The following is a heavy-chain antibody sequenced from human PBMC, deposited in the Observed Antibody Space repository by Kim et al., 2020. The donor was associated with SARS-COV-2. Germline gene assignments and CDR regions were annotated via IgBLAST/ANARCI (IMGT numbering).Heavy chain of an antibody. CDR1: GYTFTSYG. CDR2: ISAYNGNT. Sequence: ASVKVSCKASGYTFTSYGISWVRQAPGQGLEWMGWISAYNGNTNYAQKLQGRVTMTTDTSTSTAYMELRSLRSDDTAVYYCAREGESSSWSFPGSYYYYGMDVWGQGTTVTVSS. J-gene: IGHJ6*02. CDR3: AREGESSSWSFPGSYYYYGMDV. D-gene: IGHD6-13*01. V-gene: IGHV1-18*01.